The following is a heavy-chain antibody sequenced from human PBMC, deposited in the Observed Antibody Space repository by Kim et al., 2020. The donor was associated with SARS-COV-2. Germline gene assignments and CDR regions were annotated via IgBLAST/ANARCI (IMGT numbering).Heavy chain of an antibody. CDR2: ISIYNGNT. Sequence: ASVKVSCKASGYTFTSYGISWVRRAPGQGLEWMGWISIYNGNTKDAQKFQGRVTMTTDTSTNTAYMELRSLRSDDTAVYYCARDRDWLLSNYYYGMDVWGQGTTVTVSS. D-gene: IGHD3-9*01. V-gene: IGHV1-18*01. CDR3: ARDRDWLLSNYYYGMDV. J-gene: IGHJ6*02. CDR1: GYTFTSYG.